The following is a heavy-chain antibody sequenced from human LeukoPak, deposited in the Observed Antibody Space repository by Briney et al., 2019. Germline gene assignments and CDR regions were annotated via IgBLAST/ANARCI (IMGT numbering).Heavy chain of an antibody. Sequence: PGGSLRLSCAASGFTFSSYWMHWVRQAPGKGLVWVSRLNNDGSSTNYADSVKGRFTISRDNAKNTLYLQINSLRAEDTAVYYCARLRGGYRLYWGQGTLVTVSS. D-gene: IGHD5-24*01. V-gene: IGHV3-74*01. J-gene: IGHJ4*02. CDR3: ARLRGGYRLY. CDR2: LNNDGSST. CDR1: GFTFSSYW.